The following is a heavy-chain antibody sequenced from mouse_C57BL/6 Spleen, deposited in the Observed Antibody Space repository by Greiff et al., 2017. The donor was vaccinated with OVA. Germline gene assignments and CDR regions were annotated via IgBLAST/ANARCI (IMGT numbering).Heavy chain of an antibody. J-gene: IGHJ4*01. CDR1: GYSITSDY. D-gene: IGHD1-1*01. V-gene: IGHV3-8*01. CDR2: ISYSGST. Sequence: VKLEESGPGLATPSQTLSLTCSVTGYSITSDYWNWIRTFPGNKLEYMGYISYSGSTYYNPSLKSRISITRDTSKHQNYLQLNPVTTDDAASYCCARGYGGNAMDYWGQGTSVTVSS. CDR3: ARGYGGNAMDY.